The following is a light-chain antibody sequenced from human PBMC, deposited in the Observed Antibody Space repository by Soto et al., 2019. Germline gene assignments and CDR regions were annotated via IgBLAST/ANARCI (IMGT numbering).Light chain of an antibody. J-gene: IGLJ2*01. Sequence: QSVLTQPASVSGSPGQSITISCTGTSSDVGGYNYVSWYQQHPGKAPKLMIYEVSNRPSGVSNRFSGSKSGNTASLTISGLQAEDEADYYCCSYTSSSTRDVVFGGGTKVTVL. CDR2: EVS. V-gene: IGLV2-14*01. CDR3: CSYTSSSTRDVV. CDR1: SSDVGGYNY.